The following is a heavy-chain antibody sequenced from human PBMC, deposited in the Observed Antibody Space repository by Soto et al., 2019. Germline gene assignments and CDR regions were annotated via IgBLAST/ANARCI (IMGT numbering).Heavy chain of an antibody. CDR2: IYYSGST. CDR1: GGSISSYY. J-gene: IGHJ4*02. Sequence: ETLSLTCTVSGGSISSYYWSWIRQPPGKGLEWIGYIYYSGSTNYNPSLKSRVTISVDTSKNQFSLKLSSVTAADTAVYYCARHGHIAAAGAFDYWGQGTLVTVSS. CDR3: ARHGHIAAAGAFDY. V-gene: IGHV4-59*08. D-gene: IGHD6-13*01.